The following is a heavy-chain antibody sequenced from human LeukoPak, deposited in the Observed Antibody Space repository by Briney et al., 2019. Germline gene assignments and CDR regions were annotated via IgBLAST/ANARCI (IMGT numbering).Heavy chain of an antibody. Sequence: GGSLRLSCAASGFTFSSYSMNWVRQAPGKGLVWVSRIRSDGSDTRYAESVKGRFTISRDNAKNTLYLQMNSLRAEDTAVYYCARDWFHAIDYWGQGTLVTVSS. CDR3: ARDWFHAIDY. D-gene: IGHD2/OR15-2a*01. J-gene: IGHJ4*02. CDR2: IRSDGSDT. CDR1: GFTFSSYS. V-gene: IGHV3-74*01.